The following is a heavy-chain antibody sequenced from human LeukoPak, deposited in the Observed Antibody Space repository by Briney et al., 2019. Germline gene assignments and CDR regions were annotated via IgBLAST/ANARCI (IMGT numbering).Heavy chain of an antibody. Sequence: RPSETLSLTCAVYGGSFSGYYWSWIRQPPGKGLEWIGEINHSGGTNYNPSLKSRVTISVDTSKNQFSLKLSSVTAADTAVYYCARLTYYYDSGSSPWGQGTLVTVSS. CDR3: ARLTYYYDSGSSP. V-gene: IGHV4-34*01. J-gene: IGHJ4*02. CDR1: GGSFSGYY. CDR2: INHSGGT. D-gene: IGHD3-10*01.